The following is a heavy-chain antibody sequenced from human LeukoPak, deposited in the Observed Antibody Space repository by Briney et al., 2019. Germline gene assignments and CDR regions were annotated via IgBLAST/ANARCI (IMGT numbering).Heavy chain of an antibody. Sequence: PSETLSLTCRLSGDYISTNFYWSWIRQTPGKGLEWIANIHHSGTTYYNPSLKSRVTISIDTSRNQFSLKLKFVTAADTAIYYCARDGSGLWGQGTLVTVSS. CDR1: GDYISTNFY. CDR3: ARDGSGL. V-gene: IGHV4-38-2*02. D-gene: IGHD6-19*01. J-gene: IGHJ4*02. CDR2: IHHSGTT.